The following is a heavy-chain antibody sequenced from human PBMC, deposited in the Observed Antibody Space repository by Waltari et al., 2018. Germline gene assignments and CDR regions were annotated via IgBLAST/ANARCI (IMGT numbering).Heavy chain of an antibody. J-gene: IGHJ6*02. CDR3: ARDREDGDYNVYGMDG. CDR2: INDTEST. Sequence: WRRQPPGMGLEWIGNINDTESTYHNPPLNSRVTISIDMSKNHFSLKLTSGTTADTAVYSCARDREDGDYNVYGMDGWGQLTTVTVSS. V-gene: IGHV4-39*02. D-gene: IGHD4-17*01.